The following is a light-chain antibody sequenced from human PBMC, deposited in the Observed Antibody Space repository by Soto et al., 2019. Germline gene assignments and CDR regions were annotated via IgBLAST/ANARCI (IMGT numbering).Light chain of an antibody. J-gene: IGKJ4*01. CDR3: QQLNTYPVT. V-gene: IGKV1-9*01. Sequence: DIHMTQSPSSLSVSVGDRVTITCRASQGVSRYLSWYQQKPGRAPILLISAASTLQSGVPARFSGSGSGTDFTLSITSLQPEDFATYYCQQLNTYPVTFGGGTKVDIK. CDR1: QGVSRY. CDR2: AAS.